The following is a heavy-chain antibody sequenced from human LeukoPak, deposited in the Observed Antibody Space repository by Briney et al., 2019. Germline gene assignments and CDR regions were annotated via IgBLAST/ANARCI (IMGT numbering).Heavy chain of an antibody. D-gene: IGHD2-2*01. J-gene: IGHJ5*02. CDR2: IYTSGST. CDR1: GGSISSCY. Sequence: KTSETLSLTCTVSGGSISSCYWSWIRQPPGKGLEWIGYIYTSGSTNYNPSLKSRVTISVDTSKNQFSLKLSSVTAADTAVYYCARLNPLYCSSTSCSLGWFDPWGQGTLVTVSS. CDR3: ARLNPLYCSSTSCSLGWFDP. V-gene: IGHV4-4*09.